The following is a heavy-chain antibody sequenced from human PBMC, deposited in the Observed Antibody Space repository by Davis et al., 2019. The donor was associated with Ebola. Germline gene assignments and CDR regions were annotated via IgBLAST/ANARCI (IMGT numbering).Heavy chain of an antibody. CDR1: GITFSSYW. Sequence: GESLKISCAASGITFSSYWMHWVRQAPGKGLVWVSRINSDGSSTSYADSVKGRFTISRDNAKNTLYLQMNSLRAEDTAVYYCARGYCTGGVCYVHYYYGMDVWGQGTTVTVSS. J-gene: IGHJ6*02. D-gene: IGHD2-8*02. CDR3: ARGYCTGGVCYVHYYYGMDV. V-gene: IGHV3-74*01. CDR2: INSDGSST.